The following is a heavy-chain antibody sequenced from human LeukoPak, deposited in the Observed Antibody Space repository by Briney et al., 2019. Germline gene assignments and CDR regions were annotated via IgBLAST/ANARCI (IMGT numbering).Heavy chain of an antibody. CDR1: GGSISNY. V-gene: IGHV4-59*01. Sequence: PSETLSLTCTVSGGSISNYWSWIRQPPGKGLEWIGYIYSSGSTNYNPSLKSRLTISVDASRNQFSLKLTSVTAADTAVYYCARAYYYGSGSYGLDYWGQGTLVTVSS. J-gene: IGHJ4*02. CDR3: ARAYYYGSGSYGLDY. D-gene: IGHD3-10*01. CDR2: IYSSGST.